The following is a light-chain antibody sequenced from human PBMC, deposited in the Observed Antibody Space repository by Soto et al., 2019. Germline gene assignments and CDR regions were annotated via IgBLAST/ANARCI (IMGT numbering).Light chain of an antibody. CDR3: RSYDSSLSGVV. J-gene: IGLJ2*01. CDR1: SSNIGAGYY. CDR2: DNR. V-gene: IGLV1-40*01. Sequence: QSVLTQPPSVSGAPGQRVTISCTGSSSNIGAGYYVHWYQQIPGKAPKLLIYDNRNRPSGVPDRFSGSKSGSSAALAITGRPAEYEADYYCRSYDSSLSGVVFGGGTKLTVL.